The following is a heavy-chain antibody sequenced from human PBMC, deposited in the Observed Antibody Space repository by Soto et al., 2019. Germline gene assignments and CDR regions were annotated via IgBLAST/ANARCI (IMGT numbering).Heavy chain of an antibody. Sequence: EVQLVESGGGLVQPGGSLRLSCAASGFTFSSYSMNWVRQAPGKGLEWVSYISSSSRTIYYADSVKGRFTITRDNAKISLYLHINSLRAEDMAVYYCARVSDCRSTSYYDQFDYWGKGNLVTVS. CDR2: ISSSSRTI. J-gene: IGHJ4*02. D-gene: IGHD2-2*01. V-gene: IGHV3-48*01. CDR3: ARVSDCRSTSYYDQFDY. CDR1: GFTFSSYS.